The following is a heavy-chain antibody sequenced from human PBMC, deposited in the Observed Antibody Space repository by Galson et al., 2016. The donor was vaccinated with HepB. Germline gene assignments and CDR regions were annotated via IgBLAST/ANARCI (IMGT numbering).Heavy chain of an antibody. Sequence: SETLSLTCTVSGGSIGNQYWSWIRQPPGKGLEWIGYIYHSGSTNYNPSFKSRVTMPVDTSKNQISLNLRSVTAADTAVYYCARDKGVAVALRWFDPWGQGTLVTVSS. V-gene: IGHV4-59*11. CDR2: IYHSGST. CDR1: GGSIGNQY. CDR3: ARDKGVAVALRWFDP. J-gene: IGHJ5*02. D-gene: IGHD6-19*01.